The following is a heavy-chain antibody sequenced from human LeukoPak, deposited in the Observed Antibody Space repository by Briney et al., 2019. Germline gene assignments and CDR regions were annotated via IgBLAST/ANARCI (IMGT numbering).Heavy chain of an antibody. CDR3: ARGPGYYYDSSGYYYYYYYGMDV. CDR2: INHSGST. V-gene: IGHV4-34*01. J-gene: IGHJ6*02. D-gene: IGHD3-22*01. Sequence: PSETLSLTCAVYGGSFSGYYWSWIRQPPGNWLEWIGEINHSGSTNYNPSLKSRVTISVDTSKNQFSLKLSSVTAADTAVYYCARGPGYYYDSSGYYYYYYYGMDVWGQGTTVTVSS. CDR1: GGSFSGYY.